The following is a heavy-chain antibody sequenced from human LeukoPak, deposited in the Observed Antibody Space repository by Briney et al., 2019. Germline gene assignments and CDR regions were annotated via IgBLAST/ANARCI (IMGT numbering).Heavy chain of an antibody. D-gene: IGHD1-7*01. CDR1: GFTFSSYW. CDR3: AREITGTPFDY. Sequence: TGGSLRLSCAASGFTFSSYWMSWVRQAPGKGLEWVANIKQDGSEKYYVNSVKGRFTISRDNAKNSLYLQMSSLRAEDTAVYYCAREITGTPFDYWGQGTLVTVSS. J-gene: IGHJ4*02. CDR2: IKQDGSEK. V-gene: IGHV3-7*01.